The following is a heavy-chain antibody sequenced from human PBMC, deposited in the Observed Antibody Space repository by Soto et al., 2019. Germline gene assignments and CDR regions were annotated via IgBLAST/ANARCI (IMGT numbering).Heavy chain of an antibody. CDR2: ISSNSNYI. Sequence: EVQLVESGGGLVKPGGSLRLSCAASGFTFSNYIMNWVRQAPGKGLEWVSSISSNSNYIYYPDSVKGRFAISRDNAKNALELQRNSRRGEDTAGYYGARDRAAAGGGGFDPWGQGTLVTVSS. J-gene: IGHJ5*02. V-gene: IGHV3-21*01. CDR3: ARDRAAAGGGGFDP. CDR1: GFTFSNYI. D-gene: IGHD6-13*01.